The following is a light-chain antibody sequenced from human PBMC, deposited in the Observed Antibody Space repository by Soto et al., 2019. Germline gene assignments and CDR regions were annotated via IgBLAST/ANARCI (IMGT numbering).Light chain of an antibody. CDR1: SSDVGGYNY. CDR2: DVS. CDR3: SSYTRSSTLRV. J-gene: IGLJ2*01. Sequence: QSALTQPASVSGSPGQSITISCTGTSSDVGGYNYVSWYQQHPGKAPKLMIYDVSNRPSGVSNRFSGSKSGNTASLTISGPQAEDEADYYCSSYTRSSTLRVFGGGTKVTVL. V-gene: IGLV2-14*01.